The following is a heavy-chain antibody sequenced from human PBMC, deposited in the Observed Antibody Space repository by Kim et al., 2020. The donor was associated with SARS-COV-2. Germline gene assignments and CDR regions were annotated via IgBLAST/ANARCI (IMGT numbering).Heavy chain of an antibody. D-gene: IGHD6-13*01. V-gene: IGHV3-21*01. J-gene: IGHJ4*02. Sequence: GGSLRLSCTVSGLTFSTSSMNWVRQAPGKGLEWVSSISKSSTDIKYADSVKGRFTVSRNNGRNSVYLQMNALRAEDTAVYYCARGMAPSSFDYWGQGPLVTVSS. CDR1: GLTFSTSS. CDR3: ARGMAPSSFDY. CDR2: ISKSSTDI.